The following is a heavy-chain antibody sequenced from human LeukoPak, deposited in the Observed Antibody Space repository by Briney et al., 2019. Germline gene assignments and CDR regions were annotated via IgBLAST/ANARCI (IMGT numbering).Heavy chain of an antibody. D-gene: IGHD2-21*02. Sequence: PSETLSLTCTVSGGSISGSSYFWGWIRQPPGKGLEWIGSIYYSGSTYYNPSLKSRVTISVDTSKNQFSLKLSSVTAADTAVYYCARVPRNCGGDCYSDDAFDIWGQGTMVTVSS. CDR3: ARVPRNCGGDCYSDDAFDI. V-gene: IGHV4-39*07. CDR1: GGSISGSSYF. CDR2: IYYSGST. J-gene: IGHJ3*02.